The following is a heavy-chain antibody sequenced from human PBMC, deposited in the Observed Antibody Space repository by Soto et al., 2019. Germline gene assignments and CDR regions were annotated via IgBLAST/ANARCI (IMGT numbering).Heavy chain of an antibody. Sequence: GGSLRLSCAASGFTFSSNAMGWVRQAPGKGLEWVSGISSSGGSTYYADSVKGRSTISRDNSKNMLYLQMNNLRAEDTAVYYCAKAQGGSYFDYWGQGTLVTVSS. CDR1: GFTFSSNA. V-gene: IGHV3-23*01. CDR3: AKAQGGSYFDY. D-gene: IGHD2-15*01. CDR2: ISSSGGST. J-gene: IGHJ4*02.